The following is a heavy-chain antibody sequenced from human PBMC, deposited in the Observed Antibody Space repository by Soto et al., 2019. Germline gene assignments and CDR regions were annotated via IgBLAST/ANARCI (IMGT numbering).Heavy chain of an antibody. Sequence: XXPGSSVKVSCKASGGTFSTYTITWVRQAPGQGLEWMGRIXPIIGIINYAQKFQGRVTXHADKFTGPDSMELTGLSSDDSAVYYCAGDPDSHYNDSHASSYPWGQGTLVTVSS. CDR2: IXPIIGII. CDR1: GGTFSTYT. J-gene: IGHJ5*02. V-gene: IGHV1-69*04. D-gene: IGHD4-4*01. CDR3: AGDPDSHYNDSHASSYP.